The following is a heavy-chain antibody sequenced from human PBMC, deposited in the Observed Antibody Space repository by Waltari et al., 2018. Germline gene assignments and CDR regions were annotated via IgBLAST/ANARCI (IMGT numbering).Heavy chain of an antibody. CDR3: ARGFTSSSWSYYYYYYGMDV. J-gene: IGHJ6*02. CDR1: GFTFSSYG. D-gene: IGHD6-13*01. CDR2: IWYDGSNK. V-gene: IGHV3-33*01. Sequence: QVQLVESGGGVVQPGRSLRLSCAASGFTFSSYGMHWVRQAPGQGLEWVAVIWYDGSNKYYADSVKGRFTISRDNSKNTLYLQMNSLRAEDTAVYYCARGFTSSSWSYYYYYYGMDVWGQGTTVTVSS.